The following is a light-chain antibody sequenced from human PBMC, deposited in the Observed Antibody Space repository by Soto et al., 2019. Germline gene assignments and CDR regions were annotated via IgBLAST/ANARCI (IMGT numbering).Light chain of an antibody. V-gene: IGKV1-5*03. Sequence: DIQMTQSPSTLSASVGDRVTITCRASQSISTWLAWYQQKPGKPPKLLIYRASSLETGVPSRFSGSGSGTEFTLTISSLQPDDFATYYCQQYNSFSPWTFGQGTKLEI. CDR2: RAS. CDR1: QSISTW. J-gene: IGKJ2*02. CDR3: QQYNSFSPWT.